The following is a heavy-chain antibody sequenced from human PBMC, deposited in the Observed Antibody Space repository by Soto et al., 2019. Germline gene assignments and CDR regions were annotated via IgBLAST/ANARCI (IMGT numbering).Heavy chain of an antibody. D-gene: IGHD4-17*01. CDR2: INPSGGST. V-gene: IGHV1-46*01. Sequence: QVQLVQSGAEVKKPGASVKVSCKASGYTFTSYYMHWVRQAPGQGLEWMGIINPSGGSTSYAQKFQGRGTMTRDTTKSTVYMELRRLRSDDTAGYYGAGADPHYGGYFDYWVQATPVTVSS. CDR1: GYTFTSYY. CDR3: AGADPHYGGYFDY. J-gene: IGHJ4*02.